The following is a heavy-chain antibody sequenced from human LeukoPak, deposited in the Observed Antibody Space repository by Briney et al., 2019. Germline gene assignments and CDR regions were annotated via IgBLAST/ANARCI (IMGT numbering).Heavy chain of an antibody. CDR2: IKQDGSET. V-gene: IGHV3-7*01. CDR1: GFTFSNYW. Sequence: PGGSLRLSCAVSGFTFSNYWMSWVRQVPGKGLEWVANIKQDGSETTYADSVRGRFTIFRDNAKDSVYLQMNSLRAEDSATYYCVREGFYFFDFWGQGTLVTVSS. CDR3: VREGFYFFDF. J-gene: IGHJ4*01.